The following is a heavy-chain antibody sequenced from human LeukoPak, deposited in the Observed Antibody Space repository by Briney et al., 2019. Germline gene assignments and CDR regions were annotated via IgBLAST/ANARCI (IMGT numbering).Heavy chain of an antibody. CDR2: INGDGSST. V-gene: IGHV3-74*01. D-gene: IGHD1-26*01. CDR3: AQGGSPGAFDY. CDR1: GFTFSSYY. Sequence: GGSLRLSCAASGFTFSSYYMHWVRQAPGKGLLWVSRINGDGSSTKYADSVKGRFTTSRDNAKNTLYLQMNSLRAEDTSVYYCAQGGSPGAFDYWGQGTLVTVSS. J-gene: IGHJ4*02.